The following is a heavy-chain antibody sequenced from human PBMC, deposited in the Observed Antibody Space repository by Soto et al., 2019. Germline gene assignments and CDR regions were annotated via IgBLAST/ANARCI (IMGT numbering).Heavy chain of an antibody. CDR1: GYTFTSYA. D-gene: IGHD3-22*01. CDR2: INAGNGNT. CDR3: ARDTYYYDSSGYGRPFDY. Sequence: ASVKVSCKASGYTFTSYAMHWVRQAPGQRLEWMGWINAGNGNTKYSQKFQGRVTITRDTSASTAYMELSSLRSEDTAVYYCARDTYYYDSSGYGRPFDYWGQGTLVTVSS. V-gene: IGHV1-3*01. J-gene: IGHJ4*02.